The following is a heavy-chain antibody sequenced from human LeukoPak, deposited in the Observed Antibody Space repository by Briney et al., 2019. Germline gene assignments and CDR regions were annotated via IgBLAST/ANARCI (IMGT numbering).Heavy chain of an antibody. Sequence: GGSLRLSCAASAFSLSAYNMNWVRQAPGKGLEWVSSISYTGTYIYYADSVKGRFTISRDNAKNSLYLQMNSLRAEDTAVYYCARDLAWFAGVFDYWGQGTLVTVSS. CDR2: ISYTGTYI. CDR1: AFSLSAYN. J-gene: IGHJ4*02. CDR3: ARDLAWFAGVFDY. D-gene: IGHD3-10*01. V-gene: IGHV3-21*01.